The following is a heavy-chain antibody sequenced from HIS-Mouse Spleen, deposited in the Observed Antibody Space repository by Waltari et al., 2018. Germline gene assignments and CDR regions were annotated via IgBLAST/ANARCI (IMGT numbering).Heavy chain of an antibody. D-gene: IGHD4-17*01. CDR1: GGSISSSSYY. CDR3: ARLTTVVTSGAFDI. J-gene: IGHJ3*02. CDR2: ISYSGST. Sequence: QLQLQESGPGLVKPSETLSLTCTVSGGSISSSSYYWGWIRQPPGKGLEWIGSISYSGSTYYNPSLKSRVTISVDTSKNQFSLKLSSVTAADTAVYYCARLTTVVTSGAFDIWGQGTMVTVSS. V-gene: IGHV4-39*07.